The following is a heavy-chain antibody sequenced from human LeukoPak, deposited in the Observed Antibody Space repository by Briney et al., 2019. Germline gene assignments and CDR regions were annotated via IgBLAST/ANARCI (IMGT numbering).Heavy chain of an antibody. Sequence: ASVKVSCKASGYSFTSYGISWVRQAPGQGLEWMGWISVYNGNTNYAQKLQGRVTMTTDTSTSTAYMELRSLRSDDTAVYYCASSAYASGGVIARPYFDYWGQGTLVTVSS. D-gene: IGHD3-16*02. CDR2: ISVYNGNT. CDR3: ASSAYASGGVIARPYFDY. V-gene: IGHV1-18*01. CDR1: GYSFTSYG. J-gene: IGHJ4*02.